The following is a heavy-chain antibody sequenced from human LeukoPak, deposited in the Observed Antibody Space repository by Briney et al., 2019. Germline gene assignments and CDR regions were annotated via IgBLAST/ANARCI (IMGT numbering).Heavy chain of an antibody. D-gene: IGHD3-22*01. CDR3: ATTGYDSSGYWYVVDY. CDR1: GYTLTELS. Sequence: ASVKASCKVSGYTLTELSMHWVRQAPGKGLEWMGGFDPEDGETIYAQKFQGRVTMTEDTSTDTAYMELSSLRSEDTAVYYCATTGYDSSGYWYVVDYWGQGTLVTVSS. V-gene: IGHV1-24*01. J-gene: IGHJ4*02. CDR2: FDPEDGET.